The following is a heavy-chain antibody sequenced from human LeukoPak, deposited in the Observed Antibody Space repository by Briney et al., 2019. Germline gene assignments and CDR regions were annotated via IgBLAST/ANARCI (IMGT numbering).Heavy chain of an antibody. D-gene: IGHD3-22*01. J-gene: IGHJ4*02. V-gene: IGHV4-34*01. CDR1: GVSFSGYY. CDR3: ARGGDYYDSSGYAYFDY. Sequence: SETLSLTCAVSGVSFSGYYWRWIRQPPGKGLEWIGEINHSGSTNYNPSLKSRVTISVDTSKNQFSLKLSSVTAADTAVYYCARGGDYYDSSGYAYFDYWGQGTLVTVSS. CDR2: INHSGST.